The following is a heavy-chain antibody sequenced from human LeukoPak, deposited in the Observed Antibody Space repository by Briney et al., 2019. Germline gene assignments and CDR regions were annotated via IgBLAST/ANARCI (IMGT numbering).Heavy chain of an antibody. CDR3: ARPQQWLVAEDAFDI. CDR1: GYTFTGYY. D-gene: IGHD6-19*01. Sequence: ASVKVSCKASGYTFTGYYMHWVRQAPGQGREWMGWINPNSGGTNYQGRVTMTRDTSISTAYMELSRLRSDDTAVYYCARPQQWLVAEDAFDIWGQGTMVTVSS. CDR2: INPNSGGT. J-gene: IGHJ3*02. V-gene: IGHV1-2*02.